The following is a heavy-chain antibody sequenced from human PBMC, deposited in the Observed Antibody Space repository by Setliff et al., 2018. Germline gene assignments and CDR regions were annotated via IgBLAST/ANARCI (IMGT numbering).Heavy chain of an antibody. CDR3: ARGPTYNYGIWDY. D-gene: IGHD5-18*01. J-gene: IGHJ4*02. Sequence: ASVKVSCKASGYTFTGYYMHWVRQAPGQGLEWMGWINPNSGGTNPAQDFQGRLTITTDTSASTAYMELSSLRSEDMAVYFCARGPTYNYGIWDYWGQGTLVTVSS. CDR2: INPNSGGT. CDR1: GYTFTGYY. V-gene: IGHV1-2*02.